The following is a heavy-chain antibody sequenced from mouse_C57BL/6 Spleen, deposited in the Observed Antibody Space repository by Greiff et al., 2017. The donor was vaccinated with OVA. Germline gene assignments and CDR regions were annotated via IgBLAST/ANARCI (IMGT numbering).Heavy chain of an antibody. Sequence: VQLQQSGAELVRPGASVTLSCKASGYTFTDYEMHWVKQTPVHGLEWIGAIDPETGGTAYNQKFKGKAILTADKSSSTAYMELRSLTSEDSAVYYCTRPFYYGNSFAYWGQGTLVTVSA. J-gene: IGHJ3*01. CDR2: IDPETGGT. D-gene: IGHD2-1*01. CDR1: GYTFTDYE. V-gene: IGHV1-15*01. CDR3: TRPFYYGNSFAY.